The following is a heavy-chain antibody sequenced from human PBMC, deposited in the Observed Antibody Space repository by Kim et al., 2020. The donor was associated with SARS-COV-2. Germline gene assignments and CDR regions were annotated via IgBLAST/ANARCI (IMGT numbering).Heavy chain of an antibody. CDR3: ARVVPTYYDSSGYLDY. Sequence: GGSLRLSCAASGFTFSSYSMNWVRQAPGKGLEWVSYISSSSSTIYYADSVKGRFTISRDNAKNSLYLQMNSLRDEDTAVYYCARVVPTYYDSSGYLDYWGQGTLVTVSS. D-gene: IGHD3-22*01. CDR2: ISSSSSTI. V-gene: IGHV3-48*02. J-gene: IGHJ4*02. CDR1: GFTFSSYS.